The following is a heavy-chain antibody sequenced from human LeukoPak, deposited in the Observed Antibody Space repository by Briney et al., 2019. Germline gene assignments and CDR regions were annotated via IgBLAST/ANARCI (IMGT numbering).Heavy chain of an antibody. V-gene: IGHV3-30*02. CDR3: AKASRMGYFDY. J-gene: IGHJ4*02. CDR1: GITFRNYG. Sequence: PGGSLRLSCAASGITFRNYGMHWVRQAPGKGLEWVAFIWYDGSNKYYADSVKGRFTISRDNSRNTLFLQMNSLRAEDTAVYYCAKASRMGYFDYWGQGTLVTVSS. CDR2: IWYDGSNK. D-gene: IGHD1-14*01.